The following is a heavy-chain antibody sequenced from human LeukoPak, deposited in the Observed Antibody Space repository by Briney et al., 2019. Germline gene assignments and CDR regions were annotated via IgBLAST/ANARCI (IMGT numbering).Heavy chain of an antibody. CDR3: ARGIYYYDSSGYFGFDY. CDR1: GFTFSSYW. J-gene: IGHJ4*02. D-gene: IGHD3-22*01. V-gene: IGHV3-7*01. CDR2: IKQDGSEK. Sequence: GGSLRLSCAASGFTFSSYWMSWVRQAPGKGLEWVANIKQDGSEKYYVDSVKGRFTISRDNAKNSLYLPMNSLRAEDTALYYCARGIYYYDSSGYFGFDYWGQGTLVTVSS.